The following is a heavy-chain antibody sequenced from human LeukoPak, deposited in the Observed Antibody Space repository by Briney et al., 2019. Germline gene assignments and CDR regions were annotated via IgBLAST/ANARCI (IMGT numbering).Heavy chain of an antibody. CDR3: ARDPGSGSYYSY. D-gene: IGHD3-10*01. CDR1: GFTFSDYY. Sequence: GGSLRLSCAAPGFTFSDYYMSWIRQAPGKGLEWVPYISSSGSTIYYADSVKGRFTISRDNAKNSLYLQMNSLRAEDTAVYYCARDPGSGSYYSYWGQGTLVTVSS. V-gene: IGHV3-11*01. CDR2: ISSSGSTI. J-gene: IGHJ4*02.